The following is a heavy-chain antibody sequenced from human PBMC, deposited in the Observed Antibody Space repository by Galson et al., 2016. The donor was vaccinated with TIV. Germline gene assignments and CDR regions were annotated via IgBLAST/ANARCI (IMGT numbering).Heavy chain of an antibody. V-gene: IGHV4-34*01. D-gene: IGHD6-25*01. CDR1: GGFFSDYY. CDR2: ITHSGST. J-gene: IGHJ4*02. CDR3: VRGGPFSGYAEIRWFTDHFDY. Sequence: TLSLTCGVSGGFFSDYYWSWIRQSPGKGLEWIGEITHSGSTHCSPSLKTRLTISVDVAKSQFFLELKSVTAADTAIYYCVRGGPFSGYAEIRWFTDHFDYWSQGSLVTVSS.